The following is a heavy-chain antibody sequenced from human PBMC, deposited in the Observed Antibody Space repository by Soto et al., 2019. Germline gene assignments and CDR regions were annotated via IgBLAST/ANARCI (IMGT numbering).Heavy chain of an antibody. CDR1: GGSFSGYY. CDR2: INHSGST. V-gene: IGHV4-34*01. D-gene: IGHD1-1*01. CDR3: ARHLGKTTGTIDS. Sequence: SETLSLTCAVYGGSFSGYYWSWIRQPPGKGLEWIGEINHSGSTNYNPSLKSRVTISVDTSKNQFSLKLSSVTAADTAVYYCARHLGKTTGTIDSWGQGTLVTVSS. J-gene: IGHJ4*02.